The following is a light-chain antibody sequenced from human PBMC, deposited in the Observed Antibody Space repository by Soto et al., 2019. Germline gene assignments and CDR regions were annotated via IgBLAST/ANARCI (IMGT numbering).Light chain of an antibody. V-gene: IGLV1-40*01. J-gene: IGLJ1*01. CDR3: QSHDSSLSAV. CDR1: SSNIGAGYD. Sequence: QSVLTQPPSVSGAPGQRVTISCTGSSSNIGAGYDVHWYQQLPGTAPKLLIYGNSNRPSGVPDRFSGSKSGTSASLAITGLQAEDEADYYCQSHDSSLSAVFGTGNKLTVL. CDR2: GNS.